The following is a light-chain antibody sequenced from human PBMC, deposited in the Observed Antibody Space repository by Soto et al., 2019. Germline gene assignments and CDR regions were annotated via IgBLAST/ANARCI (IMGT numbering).Light chain of an antibody. CDR2: DAS. CDR1: QSVSTN. V-gene: IGKV3-11*01. Sequence: EIVLTQSPATLSLSPGEGATLSCRASQSVSTNLAWYQQKPGQAPRLLIYDASNRATDIPARFSGSGSGTDFTLTISSLEPEDFAVYYCQQNNNWPSFTFGPGTKVDI. CDR3: QQNNNWPSFT. J-gene: IGKJ3*01.